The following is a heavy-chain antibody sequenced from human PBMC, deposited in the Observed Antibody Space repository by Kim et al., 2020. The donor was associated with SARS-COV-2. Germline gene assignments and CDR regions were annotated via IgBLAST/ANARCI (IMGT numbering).Heavy chain of an antibody. D-gene: IGHD1-20*01. V-gene: IGHV3-33*01. Sequence: GGSLRLSCAASGLIFSDYGMHWVRQPPGKGLEWVALIWHDGSSKFYVDSVKGRFTISSDNSKNALYLQMNSLGAEDTAVYYCTSDISSHYFDHWYQGTL. CDR3: TSDISSHYFDH. CDR1: GLIFSDYG. CDR2: IWHDGSSK. J-gene: IGHJ4*02.